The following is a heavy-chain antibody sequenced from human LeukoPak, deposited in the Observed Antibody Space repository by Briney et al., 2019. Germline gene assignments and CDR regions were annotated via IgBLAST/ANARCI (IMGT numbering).Heavy chain of an antibody. D-gene: IGHD3-10*01. J-gene: IGHJ6*02. Sequence: ASVKLSCTFSGYTLTELSMHWVRHAPGKGLEWMGGFDPEDGATIYAQKFQGRVNMTEDTSTDTAYRELSSLRSEDTAVYYCATERITMVRGVPSTYYYYYYGMDVWGQGTTVTVSS. CDR3: ATERITMVRGVPSTYYYYYYGMDV. V-gene: IGHV1-24*01. CDR1: GYTLTELS. CDR2: FDPEDGAT.